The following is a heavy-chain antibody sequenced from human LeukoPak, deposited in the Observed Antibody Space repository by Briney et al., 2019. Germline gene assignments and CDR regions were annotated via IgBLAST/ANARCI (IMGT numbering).Heavy chain of an antibody. CDR1: GGSISSYY. CDR3: ARDVTHGYFDY. CDR2: IYYSGST. J-gene: IGHJ4*02. D-gene: IGHD4-4*01. Sequence: PSETLSLTCTVSGGSISSYYWSWIRQPPGKGLEWIGYIYYSGSTNYNPSLKSRVTISVDTSKNQFSLKLSSVTAADTAVYYCARDVTHGYFDYWGQGTLVTVSS. V-gene: IGHV4-59*12.